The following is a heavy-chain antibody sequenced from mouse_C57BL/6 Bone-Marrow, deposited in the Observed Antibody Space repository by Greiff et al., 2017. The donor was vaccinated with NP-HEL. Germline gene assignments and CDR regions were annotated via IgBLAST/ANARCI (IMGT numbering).Heavy chain of an antibody. CDR3: ARHVTTVVATPYFDY. J-gene: IGHJ2*01. D-gene: IGHD1-1*01. CDR1: GYTFTSYW. Sequence: QVQLQQPGAELVKPGASVKMSCKASGYTFTSYWITWVKQRPGQGLEWIGDIYPGSGSTNYNEKFKSKATLTVDTSSSTAYMQLSSLTSEDSAVYYCARHVTTVVATPYFDYWGQGTTLTVSS. V-gene: IGHV1-55*01. CDR2: IYPGSGST.